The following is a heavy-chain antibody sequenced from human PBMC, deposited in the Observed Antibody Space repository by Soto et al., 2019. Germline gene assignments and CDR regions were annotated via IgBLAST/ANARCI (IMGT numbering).Heavy chain of an antibody. D-gene: IGHD7-27*01. J-gene: IGHJ4*02. CDR2: ISGSGGST. Sequence: LRLSCASSVFTFIIFAMSWVRQSPGKGLEWVSTISGSGGSTYYADAVKGRFTISRDNSMGTLYLQMKSLRVEDTAIYYCAKEVSLGSTVDLGYWGQGALVTVSS. CDR3: AKEVSLGSTVDLGY. CDR1: VFTFIIFA. V-gene: IGHV3-23*01.